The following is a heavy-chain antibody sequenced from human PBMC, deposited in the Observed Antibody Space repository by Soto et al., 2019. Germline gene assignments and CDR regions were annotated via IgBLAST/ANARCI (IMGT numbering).Heavy chain of an antibody. CDR3: ATKYGSGSTHFDN. Sequence: QVQLVQSGAEVKTPGSSVKVSCTASGDTFNFYTLSWVRQAPGQGLEWMGRIIPMLGMSNYAQKFQGRVTMIAAKSTITVYMVLSGLRSEDTALYYCATKYGSGSTHFDNWGQGTLVTVSS. CDR2: IIPMLGMS. CDR1: GDTFNFYT. J-gene: IGHJ4*02. V-gene: IGHV1-69*02. D-gene: IGHD3-10*01.